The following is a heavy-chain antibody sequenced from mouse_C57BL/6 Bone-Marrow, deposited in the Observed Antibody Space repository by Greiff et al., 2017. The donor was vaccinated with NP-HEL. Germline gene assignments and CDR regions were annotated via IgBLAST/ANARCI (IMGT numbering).Heavy chain of an antibody. V-gene: IGHV1-59*01. Sequence: QVQLKQPGAELVRPGTSVKLSCKASGYTFTSYWMHWVKQRPGQGLEWIGVIDPSDSYTNYNQKFKGKATLTVDTSSSTAYMQLSSLTSEDSAVYYCASHYGAYWGQGTTLTVSS. CDR3: ASHYGAY. CDR2: IDPSDSYT. J-gene: IGHJ2*01. CDR1: GYTFTSYW.